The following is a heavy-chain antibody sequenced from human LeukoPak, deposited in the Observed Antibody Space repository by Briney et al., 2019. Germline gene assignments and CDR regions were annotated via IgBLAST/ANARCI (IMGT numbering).Heavy chain of an antibody. D-gene: IGHD3-10*01. Sequence: ASVKVSCKASGYTFTSYYMHWVRQAPGQGLERMGIINPSGGSTSYAQKFQGRVTMTRDTSTSTVYMELSSLRSEDTAVYYCARDLGHYYGSGSYFDYWGQGSLVTASS. V-gene: IGHV1-46*01. J-gene: IGHJ4*02. CDR3: ARDLGHYYGSGSYFDY. CDR2: INPSGGST. CDR1: GYTFTSYY.